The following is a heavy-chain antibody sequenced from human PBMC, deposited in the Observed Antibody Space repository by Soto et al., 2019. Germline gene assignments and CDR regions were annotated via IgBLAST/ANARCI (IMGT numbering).Heavy chain of an antibody. Sequence: PSETLSLTCAVYGGSFSGYYWSWIRQPPGKGLEWIGEINHSGSTNYNPSLKSRVTISVDTSKNQFSLKLSSVTAADTAVYYCARVIPTTYYYGSGSYYYGMDVWGQGTTVTVSS. CDR3: ARVIPTTYYYGSGSYYYGMDV. D-gene: IGHD3-10*01. CDR1: GGSFSGYY. CDR2: INHSGST. V-gene: IGHV4-34*01. J-gene: IGHJ6*02.